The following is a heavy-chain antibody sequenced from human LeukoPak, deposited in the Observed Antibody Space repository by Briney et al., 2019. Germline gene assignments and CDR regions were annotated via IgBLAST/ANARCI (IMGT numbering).Heavy chain of an antibody. J-gene: IGHJ6*03. D-gene: IGHD3-3*01. CDR1: GGSVSSGTYY. CDR3: ARDKVKSGRDYYYLDI. CDR2: IYHSRST. Sequence: SQTLSLTCTLSGGSVSSGTYYCNWIRQPPGKGLEWIGHIYHSRSTNYNPTLKIQGTITVDTSKNQFSLKLSYVTAADTAVYYCARDKVKSGRDYYYLDIWGRGPRITVS. V-gene: IGHV4-61*01.